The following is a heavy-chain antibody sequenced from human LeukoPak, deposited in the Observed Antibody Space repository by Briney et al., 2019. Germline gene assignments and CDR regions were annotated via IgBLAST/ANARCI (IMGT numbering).Heavy chain of an antibody. CDR1: GYTFTSYG. CDR3: ARVRTPYKVVVAYRD. J-gene: IGHJ4*02. V-gene: IGHV1-18*01. D-gene: IGHD2-15*01. CDR2: ISAYNGNT. Sequence: ASVKVSCKASGYTFTSYGISWVRQAPGQGLEWMGWISAYNGNTNYAQKLQGRVTMTTDTSTSTAYMELRSLRSDDTAVYYCARVRTPYKVVVAYRDWGQGTLVTVSS.